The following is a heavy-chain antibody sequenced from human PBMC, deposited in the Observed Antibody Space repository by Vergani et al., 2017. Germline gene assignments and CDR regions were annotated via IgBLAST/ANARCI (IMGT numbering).Heavy chain of an antibody. J-gene: IGHJ6*02. CDR3: ARGAVAASYYYGMDV. CDR1: GYSFTSYW. CDR2: IYPGDADT. V-gene: IGHV5-51*01. Sequence: EVQLVQSGAEVKKPGESLKISCKGSGYSFTSYWIGCVRQMPGKGLEWMWIIYPGDADTRYSPSFQGQVTISADKSISTAYLQWSSLKASDTAMYYCARGAVAASYYYGMDVWGQGTTVTVSS. D-gene: IGHD6-19*01.